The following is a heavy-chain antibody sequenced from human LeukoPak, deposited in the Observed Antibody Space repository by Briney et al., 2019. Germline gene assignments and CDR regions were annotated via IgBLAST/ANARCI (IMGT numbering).Heavy chain of an antibody. J-gene: IGHJ5*02. D-gene: IGHD3-9*01. CDR1: GGSISSSSYY. CDR2: IYYSGST. Sequence: PSETLSLTCTVSGGSISSSSYYWGWIRQPPGKGLEWIGSIYYSGSTYYNPSLKSRVTISVDTSKNQFSLKLSSVTAADTAVYYCARHFAERWRYFAASDWFDPWGQGTLVTVSS. CDR3: ARHFAERWRYFAASDWFDP. V-gene: IGHV4-39*01.